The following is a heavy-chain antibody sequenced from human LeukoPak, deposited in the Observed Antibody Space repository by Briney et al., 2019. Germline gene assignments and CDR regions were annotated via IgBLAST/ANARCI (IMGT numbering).Heavy chain of an antibody. V-gene: IGHV1-2*02. CDR1: GYTFTGCY. CDR3: AKDLGWYNYYYYMDV. CDR2: INPNSGGK. J-gene: IGHJ6*03. Sequence: ASVKVSCKCSGYTFTGCYMHWVRQSPGQGLEWVGWINPNSGGKNYAQKFQGRVTMTSDTSISTAYMELSRLRSDDTAVYYCAKDLGWYNYYYYMDVWGKGTTVTISS. D-gene: IGHD2-15*01.